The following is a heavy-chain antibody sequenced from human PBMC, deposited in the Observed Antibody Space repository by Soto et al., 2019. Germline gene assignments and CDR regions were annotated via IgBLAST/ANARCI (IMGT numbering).Heavy chain of an antibody. CDR1: GFTFSSYW. V-gene: IGHV3-74*02. J-gene: IGHJ4*02. D-gene: IGHD2-2*01. Sequence: VQLVESGGGLVKPGGSLRLSCAASGFTFSSYWMHWVRQAPGKGLVWVSRINGDGSYTGYADSVKGRFTISRDNAKNTLYLQMSILRAEDTAVYFCARSLSTSPDYWGQGTLVTVSS. CDR2: INGDGSYT. CDR3: ARSLSTSPDY.